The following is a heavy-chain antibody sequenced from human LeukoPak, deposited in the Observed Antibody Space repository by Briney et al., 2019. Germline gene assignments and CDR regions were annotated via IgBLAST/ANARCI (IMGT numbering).Heavy chain of an antibody. CDR3: ARDPGDTVTKGYYYGMDV. CDR1: GYTFTGYY. CDR2: INPNSGGT. V-gene: IGHV1-2*04. Sequence: ASVKVSCKASGYTFTGYYMHWVRQAPGQGLEWMGWINPNSGGTNYAQKFQGWVTMTRDTSISTAYMELSRLRSDDTAVYYCARDPGDTVTKGYYYGMDVWGQGTTVTVSS. J-gene: IGHJ6*02. D-gene: IGHD4-17*01.